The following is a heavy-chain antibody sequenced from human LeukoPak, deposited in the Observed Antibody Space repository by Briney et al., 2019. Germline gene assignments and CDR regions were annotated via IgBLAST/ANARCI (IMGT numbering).Heavy chain of an antibody. CDR1: GGSFSGYY. J-gene: IGHJ5*02. CDR3: ARGRGGGPGSWFDP. D-gene: IGHD3-10*01. CDR2: INHSGST. V-gene: IGHV4-34*01. Sequence: SETLSLTCAVYGGSFSGYYWSWIRQPPGKGLEWIGEINHSGSTNYNPSLKSRVTISVDTSKNQFSLKLSSVTAADTAVYYCARGRGGGPGSWFDPWGQGTLVTVSS.